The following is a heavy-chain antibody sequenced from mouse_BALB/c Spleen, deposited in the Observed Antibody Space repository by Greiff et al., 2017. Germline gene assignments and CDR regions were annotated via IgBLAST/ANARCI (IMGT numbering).Heavy chain of an antibody. CDR1: GFTFSSYT. D-gene: IGHD2-3*01. Sequence: EVQVVESGGGLVQPGGSLKLSCAASGFTFSSYTMSWVRQTPEKRLEWVAYISNGGGSTYYPDTVKGRFTISRDNAKNTLYLQMSSLKSEDTAMYYCARPNDGYYGGLAYWGQGTLVTVSA. CDR2: ISNGGGST. CDR3: ARPNDGYYGGLAY. V-gene: IGHV5-12-2*01. J-gene: IGHJ3*01.